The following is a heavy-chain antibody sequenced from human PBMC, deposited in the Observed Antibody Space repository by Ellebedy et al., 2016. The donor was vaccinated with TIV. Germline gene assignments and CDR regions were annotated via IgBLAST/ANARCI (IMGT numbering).Heavy chain of an antibody. CDR2: INPSGGST. J-gene: IGHJ4*02. CDR1: GYTFTSFG. D-gene: IGHD3-22*01. CDR3: VRDLIAGYYDSSGYLDY. V-gene: IGHV1-46*01. Sequence: ASVKVSXXASGYTFTSFGITWVRQAPGQGPEWMGIINPSGGSTSYAQKFQGRVTVTRDTSTSTVYMELSSLTSDDTAVYYCVRDLIAGYYDSSGYLDYWGQGTLVTVSS.